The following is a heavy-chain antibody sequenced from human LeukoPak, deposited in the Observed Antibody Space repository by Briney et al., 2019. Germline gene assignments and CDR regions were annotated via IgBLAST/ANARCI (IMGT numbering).Heavy chain of an antibody. V-gene: IGHV3-21*01. CDR2: ISSSSSYI. CDR3: NVGGYDSRSYYYYYMDV. Sequence: GGSLRPSCAASGFTFSSYSMNWVRQAPGKGLEWVSSISSSSSYIYYADSVKGRFTISRDNAKNSLYLQMNSLRAEDTAVYYCNVGGYDSRSYYYYYMDVWGKGTTVTVSS. D-gene: IGHD5-12*01. J-gene: IGHJ6*03. CDR1: GFTFSSYS.